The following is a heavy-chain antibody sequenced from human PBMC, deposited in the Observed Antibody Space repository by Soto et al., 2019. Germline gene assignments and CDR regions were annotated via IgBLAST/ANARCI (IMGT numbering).Heavy chain of an antibody. CDR3: GRGGGFYYSGGCYGDYYYYYGMDV. CDR2: IKQDGSEK. Sequence: GGSLRLSCAASGFTFSSYWMSWVRQAPGKGLEWVANIKQDGSEKYYVDSVKGRFTISRDNAKNSLYLQMNSLRAEDTAVYYCGRGGGFYYSGGCYGDYYYYYGMDVWGQGTTVTVSS. V-gene: IGHV3-7*05. CDR1: GFTFSSYW. D-gene: IGHD6-19*01. J-gene: IGHJ6*02.